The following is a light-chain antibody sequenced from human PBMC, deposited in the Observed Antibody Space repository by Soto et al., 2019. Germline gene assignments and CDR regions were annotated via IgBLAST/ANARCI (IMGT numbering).Light chain of an antibody. CDR2: WAS. CDR3: QQYYGAPLT. CDR1: QGVLYSSDNKNY. J-gene: IGKJ1*01. Sequence: DIVMTQSPDSLAVSLGERATINCKSSQGVLYSSDNKNYLAWYQQKPGQPPKLLIYWASTRESGVPDRFSGSESGTDFTLTISSLQAEDVAVYYCQQYYGAPLTFGQGTKVDIK. V-gene: IGKV4-1*01.